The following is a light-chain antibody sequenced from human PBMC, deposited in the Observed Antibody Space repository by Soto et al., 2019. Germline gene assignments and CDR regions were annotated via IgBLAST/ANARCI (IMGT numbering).Light chain of an antibody. CDR3: SSYTSSSTLLYV. Sequence: SVLTQPPSFSGSPGQSITISCTGTSSDVGGYNYVSWYQHHPGKAPKLMIYEVNNRPSGVSNRFSGSKSGNTASLTISGLQAEDEADYYCSSYTSSSTLLYVFGTGTKVTVL. CDR2: EVN. CDR1: SSDVGGYNY. V-gene: IGLV2-14*01. J-gene: IGLJ1*01.